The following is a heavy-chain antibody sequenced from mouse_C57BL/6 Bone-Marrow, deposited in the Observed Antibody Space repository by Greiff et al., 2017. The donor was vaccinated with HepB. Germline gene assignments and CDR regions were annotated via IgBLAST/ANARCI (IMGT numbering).Heavy chain of an antibody. D-gene: IGHD3-2*02. J-gene: IGHJ2*01. CDR3: TREGASSDYAGGY. CDR1: GYTFTDYE. V-gene: IGHV1-15*01. CDR2: IDPETGGT. Sequence: QVQLQQSGAELVRPGASVTLSCKASGYTFTDYEMHWVKQTPVHGLEWIGAIDPETGGTAYNQKFKGKAILTADKSSSTAYMELRSLTSEDSAVYYCTREGASSDYAGGYWGQGTTLTVSS.